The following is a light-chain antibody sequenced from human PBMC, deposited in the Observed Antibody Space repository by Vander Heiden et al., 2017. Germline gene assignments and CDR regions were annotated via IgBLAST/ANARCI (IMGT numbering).Light chain of an antibody. CDR3: QQDDSTPYT. J-gene: IGKJ2*01. CDR1: QSVLYSSNNKNY. CDR2: WAS. V-gene: IGKV4-1*01. Sequence: VMTQSPYSLAVSLGERATINCKSSQSVLYSSNNKNYLAWYQQKPGQPPKLLIYWASTRESGVPDRFSGSGSGTDFTLTISSLQAEDVAVYYCQQDDSTPYTFGQGTKLEIK.